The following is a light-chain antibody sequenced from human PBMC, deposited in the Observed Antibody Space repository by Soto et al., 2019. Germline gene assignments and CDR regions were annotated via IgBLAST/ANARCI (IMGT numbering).Light chain of an antibody. Sequence: QSVLTQTASVSGSPGQSITISCTGTSSDVGGYNFVSWYQQHPGKAPKVVIYEVSNWPSGISSRFSGSKSGNTASLTISGLQAEDEADYYCISYTSSSPYVFGTGTKVTVL. J-gene: IGLJ1*01. V-gene: IGLV2-14*01. CDR2: EVS. CDR1: SSDVGGYNF. CDR3: ISYTSSSPYV.